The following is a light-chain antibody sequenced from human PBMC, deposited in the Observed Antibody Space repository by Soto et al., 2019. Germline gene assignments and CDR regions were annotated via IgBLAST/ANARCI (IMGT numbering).Light chain of an antibody. Sequence: ENVLTQSPATLPLSPGERATLSCRASQSVSSSLAWYQQKPGQAPRLLIYDASNRATGIPARFSGSGSGTDFTLTISSREHEDFAVYYCQHRSNWRYTFGQGTKLEIK. V-gene: IGKV3-11*01. CDR1: QSVSSS. CDR3: QHRSNWRYT. CDR2: DAS. J-gene: IGKJ2*01.